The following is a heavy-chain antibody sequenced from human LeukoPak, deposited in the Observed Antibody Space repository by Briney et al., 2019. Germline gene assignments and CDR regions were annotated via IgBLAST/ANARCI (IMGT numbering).Heavy chain of an antibody. CDR3: ARHSSLRTFDY. CDR2: MYYSGST. Sequence: SETLSLTCAVSGGSISSSSYSWGWIRRPPGKGLEWIGSMYYSGSTYYNPSLKSRVTISVDTSKNQFSLKLSSVTAADTALYYCARHSSLRTFDYWGQGTLVTVSS. V-gene: IGHV4-39*01. CDR1: GGSISSSSYS. D-gene: IGHD1-1*01. J-gene: IGHJ4*02.